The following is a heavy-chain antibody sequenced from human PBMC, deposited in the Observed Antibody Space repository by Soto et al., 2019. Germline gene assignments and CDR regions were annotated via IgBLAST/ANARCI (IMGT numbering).Heavy chain of an antibody. V-gene: IGHV3-21*06. CDR2: ISSSSRYI. D-gene: IGHD6-19*01. J-gene: IGHJ4*02. CDR3: ARDLAAVTGTFDS. CDR1: AFTFNTYS. Sequence: EVQLVESGGGLVKPGGSLRLSCTASAFTFNTYSMNWVRQAPGKGLEWVSSISSSSRYIYYTDSVKGRFTVSRDNAKNSLYLKMNSLRAEDTAVYYCARDLAAVTGTFDSWGQGTLVTVSS.